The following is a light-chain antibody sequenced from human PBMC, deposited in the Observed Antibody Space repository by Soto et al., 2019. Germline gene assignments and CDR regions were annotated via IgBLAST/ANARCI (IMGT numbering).Light chain of an antibody. J-gene: IGKJ5*01. CDR1: QSVSTY. CDR2: DAS. V-gene: IGKV3-11*01. CDR3: QQYGSTPIT. Sequence: EIVLTQSPATLSLSPGERATLSCRASQSVSTYLAWYQQRPGQAPRLLIYDASYRATDIPPRFSGSGSGTDFNLTIDRLEPEDFAVYYCQQYGSTPITFGQGNRLEIK.